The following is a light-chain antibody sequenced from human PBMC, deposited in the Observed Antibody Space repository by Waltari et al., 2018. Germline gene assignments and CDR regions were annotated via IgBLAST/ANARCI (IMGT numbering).Light chain of an antibody. J-gene: IGLJ3*02. CDR2: DNK. Sequence: QSVLTQPPAVSAAPGQRVPISCSGSTSHFGSNFVSWYQPLPAATPTLLLYDNKTRASEITARFSGSKSAASATLDITGLQTGDEGTYYCAVWESSLSVWTFGGGTKLTVL. CDR3: AVWESSLSVWT. V-gene: IGLV1-51*01. CDR1: TSHFGSNF.